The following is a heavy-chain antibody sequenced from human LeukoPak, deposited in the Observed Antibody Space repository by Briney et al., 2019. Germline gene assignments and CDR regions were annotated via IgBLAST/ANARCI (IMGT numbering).Heavy chain of an antibody. CDR3: ARGSLKPRQGYYYMDV. V-gene: IGHV1-8*01. Sequence: ASVKVSCKASGYTFTSYDINRVRQATGQGLEWMGWMNPNSGNTGYAQKFQGRVTMTRNTSISTAYMELSSLRSEDTAVYYCARGSLKPRQGYYYMDVWGKGTTVTISS. CDR1: GYTFTSYD. CDR2: MNPNSGNT. J-gene: IGHJ6*03.